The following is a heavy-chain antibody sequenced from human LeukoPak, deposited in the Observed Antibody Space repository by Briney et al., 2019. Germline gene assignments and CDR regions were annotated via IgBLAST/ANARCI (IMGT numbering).Heavy chain of an antibody. V-gene: IGHV1-2*02. Sequence: ASVKVSCKASGYTFTSYYMHWVRQAPGQGLEWMGWINPNSGGTNYAQKFQGRVTMTRDTSISTAYMELSRLRSDDTAVYYCARGGRFYYDFWSGSYYMDVWGKGTTVTVSS. CDR3: ARGGRFYYDFWSGSYYMDV. CDR2: INPNSGGT. D-gene: IGHD3-3*01. J-gene: IGHJ6*03. CDR1: GYTFTSYY.